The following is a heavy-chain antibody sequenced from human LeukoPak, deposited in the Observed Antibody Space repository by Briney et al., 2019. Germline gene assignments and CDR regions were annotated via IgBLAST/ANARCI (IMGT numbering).Heavy chain of an antibody. D-gene: IGHD3-10*01. Sequence: AGSLRLSCAASGFTVSSNYMSWVRQAPGKGLEWVSVIYSGGSTYYADSVKGRFTISRDNSKNTLYLQMNSLRAEDTAVYYCARDRKGYGSGSVAFDIWGQGTMVTVSS. J-gene: IGHJ3*02. CDR2: IYSGGST. V-gene: IGHV3-66*01. CDR3: ARDRKGYGSGSVAFDI. CDR1: GFTVSSNY.